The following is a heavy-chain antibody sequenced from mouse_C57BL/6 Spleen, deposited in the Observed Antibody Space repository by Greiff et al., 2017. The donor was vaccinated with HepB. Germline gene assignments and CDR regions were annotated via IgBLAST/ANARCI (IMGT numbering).Heavy chain of an antibody. V-gene: IGHV1-55*01. CDR2: IYPGSGST. CDR1: GYTFISYW. D-gene: IGHD1-1*01. CDR3: ARSRGSGPAWFAY. Sequence: QVQLQQPGAELVKPGASVKMSCKASGYTFISYWITWVKQRPGQGLEWIGDIYPGSGSTNYNEKFKSKATLTVDKASSTAYMQLSSLTSEDSAVYYCARSRGSGPAWFAYWGQGTLVTVSA. J-gene: IGHJ3*01.